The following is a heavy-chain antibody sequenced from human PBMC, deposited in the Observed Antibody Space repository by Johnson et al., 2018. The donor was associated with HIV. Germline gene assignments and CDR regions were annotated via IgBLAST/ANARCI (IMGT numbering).Heavy chain of an antibody. V-gene: IGHV3-11*04. D-gene: IGHD4-17*01. J-gene: IGHJ3*02. CDR3: AILAGLDYGDSLDAFDI. CDR1: GFTFSDYY. CDR2: IGTSDSTT. Sequence: QVQLVESGGGLVNPGGSLRLSCITSGFTFSDYYMSWVRHSPGRGLECVSYIGTSDSTTYYADSVKGRFSISRDNAKNSLYLQMNSLRAEDTAVYYCAILAGLDYGDSLDAFDIWGQGTMVTVSS.